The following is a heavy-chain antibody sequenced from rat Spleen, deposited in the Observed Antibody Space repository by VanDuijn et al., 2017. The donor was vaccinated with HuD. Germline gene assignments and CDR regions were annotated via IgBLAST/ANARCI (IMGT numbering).Heavy chain of an antibody. CDR2: MWRSGST. CDR3: ARAPGNGYVMDA. CDR1: GFSLTSYH. V-gene: IGHV2-45*01. Sequence: QVHLKESGPGLVQPSQTLSLTCTVSGFSLTSYHVSWVRQPPGKGLEWVGVMWRSGSTEYNSALKSRLSISRDTSKNHIFLKMNSLQSEDTTTYYCARAPGNGYVMDAWGQGASVTVSS. J-gene: IGHJ4*01. D-gene: IGHD5-1*01.